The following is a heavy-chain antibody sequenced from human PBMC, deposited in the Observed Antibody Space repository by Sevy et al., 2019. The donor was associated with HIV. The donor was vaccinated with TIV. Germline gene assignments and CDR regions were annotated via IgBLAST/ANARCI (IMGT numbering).Heavy chain of an antibody. CDR3: ARESGSDWYLDY. D-gene: IGHD2-21*02. J-gene: IGHJ4*02. Sequence: GGSLRLSCAASGFIFSRYGMHWVRQAPGKGLEWVAAIFNDGINKYFAGSVKGRFTISRDNSKNTLYLEMNSLRAEDTAVYYSARESGSDWYLDYWGQGTLVTVSS. CDR2: IFNDGINK. CDR1: GFIFSRYG. V-gene: IGHV3-33*01.